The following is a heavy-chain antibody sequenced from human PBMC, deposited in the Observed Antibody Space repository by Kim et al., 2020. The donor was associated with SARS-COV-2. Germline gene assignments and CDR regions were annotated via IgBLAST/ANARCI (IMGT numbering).Heavy chain of an antibody. J-gene: IGHJ4*02. Sequence: ASVKVSSKASGYTFGHSPLTWVRRAPGQGLEWMGWINTATGHAAYAQAFTGRFVFSLDTSVGTAYLQINSLKPDDSAVYYCARYYYDSRNYAYFDHWGQGTLVTVSS. CDR2: INTATGHA. D-gene: IGHD3-16*01. CDR3: ARYYYDSRNYAYFDH. CDR1: GYTFGHSP. V-gene: IGHV7-4-1*02.